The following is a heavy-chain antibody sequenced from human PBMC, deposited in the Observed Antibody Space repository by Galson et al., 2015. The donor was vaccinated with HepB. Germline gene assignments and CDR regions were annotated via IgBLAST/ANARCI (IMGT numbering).Heavy chain of an antibody. Sequence: SLRLSCAASGFTFSSYSMNWVRQAPGKGLEWVSSISSSSSYIYYADSVKGRFTISRDNAKNSLYLQMNSLRAEDTAVYYCARENGDYEDPSPRYLLDVWGKGTTVTVSS. CDR3: ARENGDYEDPSPRYLLDV. V-gene: IGHV3-21*01. CDR1: GFTFSSYS. J-gene: IGHJ6*04. D-gene: IGHD4-17*01. CDR2: ISSSSSYI.